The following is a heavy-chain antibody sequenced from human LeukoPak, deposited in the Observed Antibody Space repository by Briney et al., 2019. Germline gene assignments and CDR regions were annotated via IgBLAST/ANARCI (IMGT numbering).Heavy chain of an antibody. J-gene: IGHJ3*02. V-gene: IGHV4-59*01. CDR2: IYYSGNT. Sequence: KPSETLSLTCTVSGDSISSYYWSWIRQPPGKGLEWIGYIYYSGNTDYNPSLKSRVTISVDTSKNQFSLRLNSVTAADTAVYYCARYRNEALFAFDIWGQGTMVTVSS. CDR3: ARYRNEALFAFDI. D-gene: IGHD1-14*01. CDR1: GDSISSYY.